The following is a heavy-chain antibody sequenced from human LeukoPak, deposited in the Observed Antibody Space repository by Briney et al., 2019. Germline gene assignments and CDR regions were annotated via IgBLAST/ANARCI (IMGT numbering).Heavy chain of an antibody. CDR2: ISGSGGST. CDR1: GFTFSSYA. D-gene: IGHD5-24*01. Sequence: PGGSLRLSCAASGFTFSSYAMNWVRQAPGKGLGWVSVISGSGGSTYYADSVKGQFTISRDNSKNTLYLQMNSLRAEDTAVYYCAKGRKXGWLYVXXXDYWGQGTLVTVSS. CDR3: AKGRKXGWLYVXXXDY. J-gene: IGHJ4*02. V-gene: IGHV3-23*01.